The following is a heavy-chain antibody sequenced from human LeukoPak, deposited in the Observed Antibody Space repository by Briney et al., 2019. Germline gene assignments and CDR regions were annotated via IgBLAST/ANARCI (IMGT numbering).Heavy chain of an antibody. V-gene: IGHV3-7*01. CDR2: INHDGRET. D-gene: IGHD5-18*01. CDR1: GFNFRYFW. Sequence: GGSLRLTCLGSGFNFRYFWMSWVRQAPGKGLEWVANINHDGRETYYADSVKGRFIISRDNAKDSLYLQMNSLRAEDAAVYYCAKEGLPLYSYGLNYFDYWGQGTLVTVSS. J-gene: IGHJ4*02. CDR3: AKEGLPLYSYGLNYFDY.